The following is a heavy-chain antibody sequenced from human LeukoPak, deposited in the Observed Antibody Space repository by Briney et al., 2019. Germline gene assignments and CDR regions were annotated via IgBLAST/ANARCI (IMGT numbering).Heavy chain of an antibody. D-gene: IGHD1-26*01. CDR2: TYYRSKWYN. CDR3: ARGIGPNFDY. V-gene: IGHV6-1*01. Sequence: SQTLSLTCAISEDSLSSNSVAWNWIRQSPSRGLEWLGRTYYRSKWYNDYAVSVKSRIIIYPDTSKNQFSLQLNSVTPEDTAVYYCARGIGPNFDYWGQGTLVTVSS. J-gene: IGHJ4*02. CDR1: EDSLSSNSVA.